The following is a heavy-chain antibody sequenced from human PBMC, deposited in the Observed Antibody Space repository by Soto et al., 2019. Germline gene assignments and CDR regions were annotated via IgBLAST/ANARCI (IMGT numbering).Heavy chain of an antibody. V-gene: IGHV3-21*01. D-gene: IGHD1-26*01. CDR2: ISSSSSYL. CDR3: ASLGVGATLADAFDI. CDR1: GFTFSSYS. Sequence: EVQLVESGGGLVKPGGSLRLSCAASGFTFSSYSMNWVRQAPGKGLEWVSSISSSSSYLYYADSVKGRFTISRDNAKNYLYLQMNSLRAEDTAVYYCASLGVGATLADAFDIWGQGTMVTGSS. J-gene: IGHJ3*02.